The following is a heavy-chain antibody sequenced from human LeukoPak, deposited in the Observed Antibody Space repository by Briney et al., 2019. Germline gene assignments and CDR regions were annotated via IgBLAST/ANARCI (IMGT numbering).Heavy chain of an antibody. CDR2: ISSSSSYI. CDR1: GFTFSSYS. J-gene: IGHJ4*02. CDR3: ARVDEWLATDY. Sequence: GGSLRLSCAVSGFTFSSYSMSWVRQAPGKGLEWVSSISSSSSYIYNADSVKGRFTISRDNAKNSLDLQMNSLRAEDTALYYCARVDEWLATDYWGQGTLVTVSS. V-gene: IGHV3-21*01. D-gene: IGHD6-19*01.